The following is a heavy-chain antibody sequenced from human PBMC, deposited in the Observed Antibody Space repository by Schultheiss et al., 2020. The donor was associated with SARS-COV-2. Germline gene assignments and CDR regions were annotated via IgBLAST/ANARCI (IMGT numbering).Heavy chain of an antibody. Sequence: GSLRLSCAVYGGSFSGYYWSWIRQPPGKGLEWIGEINHSGSTNYNPSLKSRVTISVDTSKNQFSLKLSSVTAADTAVYYCASSVALGEYYYYMDVWGKGTTVTVSS. CDR1: GGSFSGYY. J-gene: IGHJ6*03. D-gene: IGHD6-19*01. CDR3: ASSVALGEYYYYMDV. CDR2: INHSGST. V-gene: IGHV4-34*01.